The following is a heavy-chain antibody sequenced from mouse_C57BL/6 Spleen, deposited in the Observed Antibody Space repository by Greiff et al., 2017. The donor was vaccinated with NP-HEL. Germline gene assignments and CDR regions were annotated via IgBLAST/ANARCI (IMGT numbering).Heavy chain of an antibody. J-gene: IGHJ4*01. V-gene: IGHV3-6*01. Sequence: EVQLQESGPGLVKPSQSLSLTCSVTGYSITSGYYWNWIRQFPGNKLEWMGYISYDGSNNYNPSLKNRISITRDTSKNQFFLKLNSVTTEDTATYYCARMGYGSSYYYAMDYWGQGTSVTVSS. CDR2: ISYDGSN. CDR1: GYSITSGYY. CDR3: ARMGYGSSYYYAMDY. D-gene: IGHD1-1*01.